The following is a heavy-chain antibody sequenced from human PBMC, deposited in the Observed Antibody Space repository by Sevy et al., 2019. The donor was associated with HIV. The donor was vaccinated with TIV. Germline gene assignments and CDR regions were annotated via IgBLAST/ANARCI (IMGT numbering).Heavy chain of an antibody. Sequence: GGSLRLSCAASGFTFSSYAMHWVRQAPGKGLEWVAVISYDGSNKYYADSVKGRFTISRDNSKNTLYLQMNSLRAEDTAVYYCATVSRGVYYYYYGMDVWGQGTTVTVSS. CDR2: ISYDGSNK. V-gene: IGHV3-30-3*01. CDR1: GFTFSSYA. CDR3: ATVSRGVYYYYYGMDV. J-gene: IGHJ6*02. D-gene: IGHD3-10*01.